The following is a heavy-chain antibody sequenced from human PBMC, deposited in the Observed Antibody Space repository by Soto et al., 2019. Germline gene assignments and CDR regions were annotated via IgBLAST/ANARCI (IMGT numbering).Heavy chain of an antibody. Sequence: GASVKVSCKASGYTFTSYAMHWVRQAPGQRLEWMGWINAGNGNTKYSQKFQGRVTITRDTSASTAYMELSSLRSEDTAVYYCASLGGWYKWNSGAFDIWGQGTMVTVSS. CDR1: GYTFTSYA. V-gene: IGHV1-3*01. J-gene: IGHJ3*02. D-gene: IGHD1-7*01. CDR2: INAGNGNT. CDR3: ASLGGWYKWNSGAFDI.